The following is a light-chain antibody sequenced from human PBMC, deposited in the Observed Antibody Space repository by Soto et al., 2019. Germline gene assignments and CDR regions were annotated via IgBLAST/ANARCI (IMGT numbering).Light chain of an antibody. CDR2: DAS. CDR1: QSISSW. CDR3: QQYNIYWT. V-gene: IGKV1-5*01. J-gene: IGKJ1*01. Sequence: DIQMTQSPSTLSASVGDRVTITCRASQSISSWLAWYQQKPGKAPKLLIYDASTLQSGVPSRFSGSGFGTEITLTISSLQPDDFASYYCQQYNIYWTFGQGTKVDIK.